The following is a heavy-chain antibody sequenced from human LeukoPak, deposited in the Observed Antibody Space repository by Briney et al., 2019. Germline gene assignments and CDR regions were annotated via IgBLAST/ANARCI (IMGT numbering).Heavy chain of an antibody. D-gene: IGHD3-10*01. J-gene: IGHJ4*02. V-gene: IGHV4-59*01. CDR3: ARAAAGGFGDFDY. CDR2: IYYSGST. Sequence: SSETLSLTCTVSGGSISSYYWSWIRQPPGKGLEWIGYIYYSGSTNYNPSLKSRVTISVDTSKNQFSLKLSSVTAADTAVYYCARAAAGGFGDFDYWGQGTLVTVSS. CDR1: GGSISSYY.